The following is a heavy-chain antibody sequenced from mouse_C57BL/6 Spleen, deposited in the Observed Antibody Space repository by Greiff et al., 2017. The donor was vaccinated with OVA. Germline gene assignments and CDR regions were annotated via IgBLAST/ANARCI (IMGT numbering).Heavy chain of an antibody. CDR1: GYSITSCYY. CDR3: AKEYYGVEGYFDV. D-gene: IGHD1-1*01. V-gene: IGHV3-6*01. Sequence: ESGPGLVKPSQSLSLTCSVTGYSITSCYYWNWIRQFPGNKLEWMGYISYDGSNNYNPSLKNRISITRDTSKNQFFLKLNSVTTEDTATYYCAKEYYGVEGYFDVWGTGTTVTVSS. CDR2: ISYDGSN. J-gene: IGHJ1*03.